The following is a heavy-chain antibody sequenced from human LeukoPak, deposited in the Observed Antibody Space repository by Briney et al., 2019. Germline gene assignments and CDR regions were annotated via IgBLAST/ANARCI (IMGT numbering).Heavy chain of an antibody. J-gene: IGHJ4*02. CDR3: AIEVWQPYYFDY. Sequence: ASVKVSCKVSGYTLTELSMHWVRQAPGKGLEWMGGFDPEDGETIYAQKFQGRGTMTEDTYTDTAYMELSSLRSDDAAVYYCAIEVWQPYYFDYWGQGTLVTVSS. CDR1: GYTLTELS. V-gene: IGHV1-24*01. CDR2: FDPEDGET.